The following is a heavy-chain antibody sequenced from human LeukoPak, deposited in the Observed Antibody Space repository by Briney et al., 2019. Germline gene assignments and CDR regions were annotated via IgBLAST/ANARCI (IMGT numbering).Heavy chain of an antibody. CDR2: IWYDGSIQ. CDR1: GFTFSSYG. J-gene: IGHJ4*02. Sequence: GSLRLSCAASGFTFSSYGMHWVRQAPGKGLEWVAAIWYDGSIQYYADSVKGRFTISRDNSKNTLYLQMDSLRAEDTAVYYCARAGYCSGGSCYGSDYWGQGTLVSVSS. D-gene: IGHD2-15*01. V-gene: IGHV3-33*08. CDR3: ARAGYCSGGSCYGSDY.